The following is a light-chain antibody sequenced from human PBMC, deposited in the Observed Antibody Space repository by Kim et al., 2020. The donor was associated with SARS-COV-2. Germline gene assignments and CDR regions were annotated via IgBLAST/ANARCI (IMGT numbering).Light chain of an antibody. CDR1: RSVSSSY. Sequence: SPGERATLSCRASRSVSSSYLAWYQPKPGQAPRLLIYGASSRATGIPDRFSGSGSGTDFTLTISRLEPEDFAVYYCQQYGSSSLTFGGGTKVDIK. V-gene: IGKV3-20*01. J-gene: IGKJ4*01. CDR2: GAS. CDR3: QQYGSSSLT.